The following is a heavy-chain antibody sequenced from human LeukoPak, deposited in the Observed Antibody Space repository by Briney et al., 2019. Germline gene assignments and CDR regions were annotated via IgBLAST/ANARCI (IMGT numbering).Heavy chain of an antibody. J-gene: IGHJ4*02. Sequence: PSQTLSLTCTVSGGSISSGSYYWSWIRQPPGKGLEWIGEINHSGSTNYNPSLKSRVTISVDTSKNQFSLKLSSVTAADTAVYYCARGRWTYYYDSSGRPYDYWGQGTLVTVSS. V-gene: IGHV4-39*07. CDR3: ARGRWTYYYDSSGRPYDY. CDR1: GGSISSGSYY. CDR2: INHSGST. D-gene: IGHD3-22*01.